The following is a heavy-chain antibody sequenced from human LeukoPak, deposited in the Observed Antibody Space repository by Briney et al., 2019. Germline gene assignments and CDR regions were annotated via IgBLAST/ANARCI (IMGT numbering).Heavy chain of an antibody. J-gene: IGHJ6*02. D-gene: IGHD3-3*01. CDR3: ARAGRDFWSGYYSYYYYYGMDV. Sequence: SETLSLTCTVSGGSISSSSYYWGWIRQPPGKGLEWIGYIYYSGSTNYNPSLKSRVTISVDTSKNQFSLKLSSVTAADTAVYYCARAGRDFWSGYYSYYYYYGMDVWGQGTTVTVSS. CDR1: GGSISSSSYY. CDR2: IYYSGST. V-gene: IGHV4-61*05.